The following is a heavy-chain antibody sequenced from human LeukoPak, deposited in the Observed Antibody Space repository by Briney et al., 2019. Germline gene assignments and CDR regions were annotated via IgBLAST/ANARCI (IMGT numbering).Heavy chain of an antibody. CDR1: GFTFSSSA. J-gene: IGHJ4*02. CDR2: ISGSDGST. CDR3: AKGHRYYFDY. Sequence: GGSLRLSCAASGFTFSSSAMSWVRQAPGKGLEWVSAISGSDGSTYYADSVKGRFTISRDNSKNTLYLQVNSLRAEDTAVYYCAKGHRYYFDYWGQGTLVTVSS. V-gene: IGHV3-23*01.